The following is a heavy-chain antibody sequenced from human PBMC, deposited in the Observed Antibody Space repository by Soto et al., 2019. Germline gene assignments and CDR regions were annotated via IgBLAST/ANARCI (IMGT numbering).Heavy chain of an antibody. CDR2: IYTSGST. CDR1: GGSISSYY. Sequence: SETLSLTCTVSGGSISSYYWSWIRQPAGRGLEWIGRIYTSGSTNYNPSLKSRVTMSVDTSKNQFSLKLSSVTAADTAVYYCARAGFWSGAYYFDYWGQGTLVTVSS. J-gene: IGHJ4*02. V-gene: IGHV4-4*07. D-gene: IGHD3-3*01. CDR3: ARAGFWSGAYYFDY.